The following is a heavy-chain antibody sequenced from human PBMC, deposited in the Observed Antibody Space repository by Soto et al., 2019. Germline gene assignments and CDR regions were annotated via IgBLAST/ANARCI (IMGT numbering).Heavy chain of an antibody. CDR2: INPQSGVT. CDR3: ARETPSDSAFEY. J-gene: IGHJ4*02. CDR1: GYTFTGYY. Sequence: QVQLEQSGAEVKRPGASVKVSCKASGYTFTGYYLHWVRQAPGQGLEWMGWINPQSGVTKSAQQFQGRVTMTRDTSITTAFMEMTSLKSDDTAVFYCARETPSDSAFEYWGQGTLVTVSS. V-gene: IGHV1-2*02.